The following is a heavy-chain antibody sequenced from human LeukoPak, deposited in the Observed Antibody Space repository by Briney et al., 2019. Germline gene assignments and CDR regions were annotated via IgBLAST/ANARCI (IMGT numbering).Heavy chain of an antibody. CDR2: IKSKTDGGTT. CDR1: GFTFSGAW. D-gene: IGHD3-10*01. Sequence: GGSLRLSCAASGFTFSGAWMTWVRQTPGKGLEWVGRIKSKTDGGTTDYAAPVKGRFTISRDDSKNTLYLQMNSLKTEDTAVYYCTTSLWFGVFRHDYWGQGTLVTVSS. V-gene: IGHV3-15*01. J-gene: IGHJ4*02. CDR3: TTSLWFGVFRHDY.